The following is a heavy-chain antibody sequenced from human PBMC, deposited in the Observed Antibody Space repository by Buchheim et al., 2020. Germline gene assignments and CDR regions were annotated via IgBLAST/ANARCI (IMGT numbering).Heavy chain of an antibody. CDR1: GFTFSSYG. V-gene: IGHV3-30*03. CDR2: ISYDGSNK. CDR3: ATDSCSGDRCWDPGMDV. D-gene: IGHD2-15*01. J-gene: IGHJ6*02. Sequence: QVQLVESGGGVVQPGRSLRLSCAASGFTFSSYGMHWVRQAPGKGLEWVAVISYDGSNKYYADSVKGRFTISRDNSKNTLYLQMNSLRAEDTAVYYCATDSCSGDRCWDPGMDVWGQGTT.